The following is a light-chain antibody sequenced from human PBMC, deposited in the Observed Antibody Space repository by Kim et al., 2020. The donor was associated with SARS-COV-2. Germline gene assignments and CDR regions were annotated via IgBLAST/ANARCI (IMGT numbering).Light chain of an antibody. Sequence: ASLRDQVTLTCQASQDICNYFSWYQQKPGEAPKRLIHDGTTLETRGPTRFSGDGTWTDFTSRITSLQHEEVATYYCQQYVNVPITVGQRKRLEIK. V-gene: IGKV1-33*01. CDR2: DGT. CDR3: QQYVNVPIT. CDR1: QDICNY. J-gene: IGKJ5*01.